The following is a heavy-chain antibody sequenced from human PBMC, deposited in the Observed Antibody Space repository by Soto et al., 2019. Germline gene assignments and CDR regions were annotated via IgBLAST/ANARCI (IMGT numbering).Heavy chain of an antibody. Sequence: EVQLLESGGGLVQPGGSLRLSCAASGFTFSSYAMSWVRQAPGKGLEWVSAISGSGGSTYYADSVKGRFTISRDNSKNTLYLQMNSLRAEDTAVYYCAKTGRRIAARALVRRAGYYFDYWGQGTLVTVSS. V-gene: IGHV3-23*01. J-gene: IGHJ4*02. D-gene: IGHD6-6*01. CDR2: ISGSGGST. CDR1: GFTFSSYA. CDR3: AKTGRRIAARALVRRAGYYFDY.